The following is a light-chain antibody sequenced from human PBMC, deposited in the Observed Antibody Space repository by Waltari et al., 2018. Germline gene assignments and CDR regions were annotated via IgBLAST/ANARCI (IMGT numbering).Light chain of an antibody. V-gene: IGKV1-5*03. CDR2: KAS. CDR3: QQYDSYWT. Sequence: DIQMTQSPSTLSASVGDRVTITCRASQSVNSRVAWYQQKPRKAPKLLFFKASNLESGVPSRFSGSGSGTEFTLTISSLQPDDFATYHCQQYDSYWTFGQGTKVEIK. J-gene: IGKJ1*01. CDR1: QSVNSR.